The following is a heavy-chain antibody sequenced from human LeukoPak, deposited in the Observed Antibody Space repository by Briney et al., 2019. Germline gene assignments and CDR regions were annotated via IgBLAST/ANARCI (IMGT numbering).Heavy chain of an antibody. V-gene: IGHV3-9*01. CDR2: ISWNSGSI. D-gene: IGHD3-10*01. Sequence: GGSLRLSCAASGFTFDDYAMHWVRQAPGKGLEWVSGISWNSGSIGYADSVKGRFTISRDTAKNFLYLQMNSLRAEDTALYYCVKGYYYDLGSYFDYWGQGTLVTVSS. CDR3: VKGYYYDLGSYFDY. CDR1: GFTFDDYA. J-gene: IGHJ4*02.